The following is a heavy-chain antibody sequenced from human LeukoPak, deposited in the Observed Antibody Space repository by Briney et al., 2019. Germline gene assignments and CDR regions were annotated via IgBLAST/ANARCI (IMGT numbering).Heavy chain of an antibody. CDR1: GYTFTSYY. V-gene: IGHV1-2*02. CDR3: ARSEQFPYYMDV. D-gene: IGHD6-19*01. J-gene: IGHJ6*03. CDR2: INPNSGGT. Sequence: GASVKVSCKASGYTFTSYYMHWVRQAPGQGLEWMGWINPNSGGTNYAQQFQGRVTMTRDTSISTAYMELSRLRSDDTAVYYCARSEQFPYYMDVWGKGTTVTVSS.